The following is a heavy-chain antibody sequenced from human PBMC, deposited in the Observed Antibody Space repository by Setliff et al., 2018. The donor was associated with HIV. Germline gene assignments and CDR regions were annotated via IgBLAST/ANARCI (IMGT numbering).Heavy chain of an antibody. CDR1: GGTFSSYG. D-gene: IGHD6-19*01. J-gene: IGHJ3*01. CDR3: GRVPYKSAWFSGGHNPFDV. CDR2: IIPILGIT. Sequence: SVKVSCKASGGTFSSYGISWVRQAPGQGLEWMGGIIPILGITNYAQKFQGRVTMTIDTSTSTVYMDLRSLTSDDTAVYYCGRVPYKSAWFSGGHNPFDVWGQGTMVTVSS. V-gene: IGHV1-69*10.